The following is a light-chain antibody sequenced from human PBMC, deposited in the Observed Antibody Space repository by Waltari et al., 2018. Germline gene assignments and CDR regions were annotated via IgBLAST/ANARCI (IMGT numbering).Light chain of an antibody. CDR1: QSLLYSSNNKNS. V-gene: IGKV4-1*01. Sequence: DIVMTQSPDSLAVSLGARATINCQPSQSLLYSSNNKNSLAWYQQKPGQPPKLLIYWASSRESGVPDRFSASGSGTDFTLTISSLQAEDVAVYYCQQYYSTPLTFGGGTKVEIK. CDR2: WAS. CDR3: QQYYSTPLT. J-gene: IGKJ4*01.